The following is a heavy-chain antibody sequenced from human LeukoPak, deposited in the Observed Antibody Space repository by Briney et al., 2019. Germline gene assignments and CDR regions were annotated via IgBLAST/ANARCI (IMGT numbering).Heavy chain of an antibody. D-gene: IGHD5/OR15-5a*01. Sequence: SETLSLTCTVSGGSISSSSYYWGWIRQPPGKGLEWIGSIYYSGSTYYNPSLKSRVTISVDTSKNQFSLKLSYVTAADTAVYYCARVYGYWFDPWGQGTLVTVSS. V-gene: IGHV4-39*01. CDR1: GGSISSSSYY. J-gene: IGHJ5*02. CDR2: IYYSGST. CDR3: ARVYGYWFDP.